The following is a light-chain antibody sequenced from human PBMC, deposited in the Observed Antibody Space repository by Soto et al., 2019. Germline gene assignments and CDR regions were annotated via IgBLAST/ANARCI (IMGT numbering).Light chain of an antibody. V-gene: IGKV3-11*01. CDR2: DAS. CDR1: QSISSS. CDR3: QQRTNWPLP. Sequence: EVVLTQSPATLSLSPGERATLSCRASQSISSSLAWYQQKPGQAPRLLIYDASNRAAGIPARFSGSGSGTDFTLTISSLEPEDFAVYYCQQRTNWPLPFGGGTKVGIQ. J-gene: IGKJ4*01.